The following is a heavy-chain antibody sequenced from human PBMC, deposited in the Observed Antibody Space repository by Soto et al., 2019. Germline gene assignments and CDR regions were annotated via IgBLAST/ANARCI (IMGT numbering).Heavy chain of an antibody. J-gene: IGHJ4*02. D-gene: IGHD5-12*01. CDR2: INTNTGNP. Sequence: EASVKVSCKASGYTFTSYAMNWVRQAPGQGLEWMGWINTNTGNPTYAQGFTGRFVFSLDTSVSTAYLQICSLKAEDTAVYYCARWGYGRASDYWGQGTLVTVSS. V-gene: IGHV7-4-1*01. CDR3: ARWGYGRASDY. CDR1: GYTFTSYA.